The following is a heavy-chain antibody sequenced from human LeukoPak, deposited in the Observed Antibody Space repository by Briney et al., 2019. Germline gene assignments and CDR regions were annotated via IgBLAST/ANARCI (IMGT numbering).Heavy chain of an antibody. D-gene: IGHD4-17*01. CDR3: AKDLGGMTTVTTLDY. V-gene: IGHV3-23*01. CDR1: GFTFSSYA. J-gene: IGHJ4*02. Sequence: GGSLRLSCAASGFTFSSYAMSWVRQAPGKGLEWVPAISGSGGSTYYADSVKGRFTISRDNSKNTLYLQMNSLRAEDTAVYCCAKDLGGMTTVTTLDYWGQGTLVTVSS. CDR2: ISGSGGST.